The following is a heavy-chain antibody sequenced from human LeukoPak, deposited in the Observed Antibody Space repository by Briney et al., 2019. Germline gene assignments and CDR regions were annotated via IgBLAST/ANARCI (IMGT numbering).Heavy chain of an antibody. CDR2: INTDGSST. D-gene: IGHD3-22*01. Sequence: GGSLRLSCAASGFTFSSYWMHWVRQAPGKGLVWVSRINTDGSSTSYADSVKGRFTISRDNAKNSLYLQMNSLRAEDTAVYYCARGQLYYDSSGFDYWGQGTLVTVSS. V-gene: IGHV3-74*01. CDR1: GFTFSSYW. CDR3: ARGQLYYDSSGFDY. J-gene: IGHJ4*02.